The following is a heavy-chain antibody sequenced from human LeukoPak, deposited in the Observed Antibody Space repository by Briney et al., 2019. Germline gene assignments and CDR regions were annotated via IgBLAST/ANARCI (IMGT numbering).Heavy chain of an antibody. CDR2: IKQDRSEK. Sequence: GGSLRLSCAASGFTFSSYWMTWVHQAPGKGLEWVADIKQDRSEKYYVDSVKGRFSISRDNAENSLCLQMNSLSAEDTAVYYCARCPYDSSGYYSVPPHFDYWGQGTLVTVSS. D-gene: IGHD3-22*01. J-gene: IGHJ4*02. CDR1: GFTFSSYW. CDR3: ARCPYDSSGYYSVPPHFDY. V-gene: IGHV3-7*01.